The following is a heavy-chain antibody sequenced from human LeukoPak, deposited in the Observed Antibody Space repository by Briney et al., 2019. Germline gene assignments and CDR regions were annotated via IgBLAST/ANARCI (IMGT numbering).Heavy chain of an antibody. CDR2: IYYSGST. Sequence: SETLSLTCTVSGGSISSYYWSWIRQPPGKGLEWIGYIYYSGSTNYNPSLKSRVTISVDTSKNQFSLKLSSVTAADTAVYYCARRVFRENFDYWGQRTLVTVSS. CDR1: GGSISSYY. D-gene: IGHD3-10*02. CDR3: ARRVFRENFDY. J-gene: IGHJ4*02. V-gene: IGHV4-59*01.